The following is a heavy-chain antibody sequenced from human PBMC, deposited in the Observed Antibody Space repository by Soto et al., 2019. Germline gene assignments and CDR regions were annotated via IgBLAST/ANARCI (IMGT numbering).Heavy chain of an antibody. CDR2: INHSGST. Sequence: SETLSLTCAVYGGSFSGYYWSWIRQPPGKGLEWIGEINHSGSTNYNPSLKSRVTISVDTSKNQFSLKLSSVTAADTAVYYCATLAEDIVVVPAAIPHDYWGQGTLVTVSS. V-gene: IGHV4-34*01. CDR3: ATLAEDIVVVPAAIPHDY. D-gene: IGHD2-2*01. CDR1: GGSFSGYY. J-gene: IGHJ4*02.